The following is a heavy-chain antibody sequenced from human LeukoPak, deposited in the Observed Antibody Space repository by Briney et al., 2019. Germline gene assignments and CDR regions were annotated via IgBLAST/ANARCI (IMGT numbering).Heavy chain of an antibody. Sequence: GASVKVSCKASGYTFTDYYMHWVRLAPGQGLEWMGWINPNSGGTNYVQKFQGWVTMTRGTSINTAYMELIRLTSDDTAVYYCARANFLYCSSTSCLFDYWGQGTLVTVSS. CDR2: INPNSGGT. D-gene: IGHD2-2*01. J-gene: IGHJ4*02. CDR1: GYTFTDYY. CDR3: ARANFLYCSSTSCLFDY. V-gene: IGHV1-2*04.